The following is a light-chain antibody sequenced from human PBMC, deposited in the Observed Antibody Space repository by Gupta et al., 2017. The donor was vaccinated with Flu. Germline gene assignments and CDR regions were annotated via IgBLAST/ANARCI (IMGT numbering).Light chain of an antibody. CDR1: SSDIASYNY. V-gene: IGLV2-14*01. Sequence: SITISCTGTSSDIASYNYVSWYQQHPGKAPKLLIYDVTNRPAGIANRFSGSKSGDTASLTISGLQGEDEADYYCSSYTSSTTLVFGGGTKLTVL. CDR2: DVT. CDR3: SSYTSSTTLV. J-gene: IGLJ2*01.